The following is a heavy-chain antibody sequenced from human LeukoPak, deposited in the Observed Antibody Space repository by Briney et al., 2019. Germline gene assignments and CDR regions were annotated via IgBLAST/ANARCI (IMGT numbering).Heavy chain of an antibody. D-gene: IGHD6-13*01. V-gene: IGHV1-2*02. Sequence: ASVKVSCKASGYTFTGYYMHWVRQAPGQGLEWMGWINPNSGGTNYAQKFQGRVTMTRDTSISTAYMELSRLRSDDTAVYYCARDHNPICAQLVPDHFDYWGQGTLVTVSS. CDR2: INPNSGGT. CDR3: ARDHNPICAQLVPDHFDY. J-gene: IGHJ4*02. CDR1: GYTFTGYY.